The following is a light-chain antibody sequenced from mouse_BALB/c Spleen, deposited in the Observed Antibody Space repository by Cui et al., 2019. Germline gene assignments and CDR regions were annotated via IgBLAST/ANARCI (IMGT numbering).Light chain of an antibody. CDR1: QTIGTR. CDR2: AAT. V-gene: IGKV12-98*01. CDR3: QQLYSTPRT. J-gene: IGKJ1*01. Sequence: IQMTQSPASQSASLGDSVTIICLKSQTIGTRLAWYQQKPGKYPQLLIYAATSLADGVPSRFSGSGSGTKFSFKISSLQAEDVVSYYCQQLYSTPRTFGGGTKLEIK.